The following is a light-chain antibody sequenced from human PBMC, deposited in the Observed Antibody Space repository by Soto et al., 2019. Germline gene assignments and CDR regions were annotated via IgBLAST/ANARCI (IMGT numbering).Light chain of an antibody. CDR2: AAS. Sequence: EIVITPSPATLSVSPGEGSTLSCRASQGIGNTLAWYQQKPGQTPRLLIYAASIRATGVPARFSGSGSGTDFTLTINSLEPEDFAVYYCQQYGSSLTVGGGTKVDIK. V-gene: IGKV3-15*01. J-gene: IGKJ4*01. CDR1: QGIGNT. CDR3: QQYGSSLT.